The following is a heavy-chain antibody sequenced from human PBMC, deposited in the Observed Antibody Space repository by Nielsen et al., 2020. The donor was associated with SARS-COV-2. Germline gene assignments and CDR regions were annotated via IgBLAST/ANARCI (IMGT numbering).Heavy chain of an antibody. J-gene: IGHJ5*02. V-gene: IGHV4-59*01. D-gene: IGHD1-26*01. CDR1: GGSINSYY. CDR3: ARGGHSGSYYERIPWFDP. CDR2: IYYSGST. Sequence: GSLRLSCTVSGGSINSYYWSWIRQPPGKGLEWIGYIYYSGSTNYNPSLKSRVTISVDTSKNQFSLTLTSVTAADTAVYYCARGGHSGSYYERIPWFDPWGQGTLVTVSS.